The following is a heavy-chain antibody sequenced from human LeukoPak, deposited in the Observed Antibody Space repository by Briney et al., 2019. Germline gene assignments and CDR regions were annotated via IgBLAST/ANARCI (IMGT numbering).Heavy chain of an antibody. CDR3: ARVRYSGYGDFDY. D-gene: IGHD5-12*01. J-gene: IGHJ4*02. V-gene: IGHV4-39*07. Sequence: SETLSLTCTVSGASISGSGYYWGWIRQPPGKGLEWIGNIYDSGSTYYNASLQSRVTISIDTSKNQFSLKLSSVTAADTAVYYCARVRYSGYGDFDYWGQGTLVSVSS. CDR2: IYDSGST. CDR1: GASISGSGYY.